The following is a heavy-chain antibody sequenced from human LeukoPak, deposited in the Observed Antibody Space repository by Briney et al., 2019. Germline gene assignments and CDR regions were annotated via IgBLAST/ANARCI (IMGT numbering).Heavy chain of an antibody. J-gene: IGHJ4*02. CDR2: IWYDGSNK. D-gene: IGHD2-2*01. Sequence: GRSLRLSCAASGFTFSSYGMHWVRQAPGKGLGWVAVIWYDGSNKYYADSVKGRFTISRDNSKNTLYLQMDSLRAEDTAVYYCAREGGGYCSSTSCFEYYFDYWGQGTLVTVSS. CDR3: AREGGGYCSSTSCFEYYFDY. V-gene: IGHV3-33*01. CDR1: GFTFSSYG.